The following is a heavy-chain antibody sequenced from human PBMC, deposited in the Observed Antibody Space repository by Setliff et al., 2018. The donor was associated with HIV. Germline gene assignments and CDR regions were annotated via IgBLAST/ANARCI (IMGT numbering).Heavy chain of an antibody. CDR2: IYYSGST. Sequence: PSETLSLTCTVSGGSIGSGGYYWSWIRQHPGKGLEWIGYIYYSGSTYYNPSFKRRLSISVDTSKNQFSLKLSSVTAADTAVYYCARQPSWGSIDYWGQGTLVTVSS. J-gene: IGHJ4*02. CDR3: ARQPSWGSIDY. V-gene: IGHV4-31*03. D-gene: IGHD7-27*01. CDR1: GGSIGSGGYY.